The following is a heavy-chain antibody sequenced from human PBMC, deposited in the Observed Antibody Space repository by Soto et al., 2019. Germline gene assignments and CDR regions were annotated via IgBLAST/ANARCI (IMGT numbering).Heavy chain of an antibody. CDR2: IIPLFGTA. V-gene: IGHV1-69*01. CDR3: ARVRSGMVRGVIGWFDP. J-gene: IGHJ5*02. CDR1: GGTFSSYA. D-gene: IGHD3-10*01. Sequence: QVQLVQSGAEVKKPGSSLKVSCKASGGTFSSYAISWVRQAPGQGLEWMGGIIPLFGTANYAQKFQGRVTITADQSTSTAYMELSSLRSEDTAVYYCARVRSGMVRGVIGWFDPWGQGTLVTVSS.